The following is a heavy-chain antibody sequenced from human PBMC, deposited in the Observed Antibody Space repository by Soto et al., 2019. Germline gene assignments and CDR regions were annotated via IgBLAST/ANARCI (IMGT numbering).Heavy chain of an antibody. CDR2: INPNSGGT. CDR3: ARNTAAGTKGYYYYGMDF. V-gene: IGHV1-2*04. J-gene: IGHJ6*02. CDR1: GYTFTGYY. D-gene: IGHD6-13*01. Sequence: ASVKVSCKASGYTFTGYYMHWVRQAPGQGLEWMGWINPNSGGTNYAQKFQGWVTMTRDTSISTAYMELSRLRSDDTAVYYCARNTAAGTKGYYYYGMDFWGQGTTVTVSS.